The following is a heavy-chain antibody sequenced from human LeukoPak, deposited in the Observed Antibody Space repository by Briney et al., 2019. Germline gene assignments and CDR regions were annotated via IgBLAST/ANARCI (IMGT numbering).Heavy chain of an antibody. CDR1: GFTFSGYW. Sequence: GGSLRLSCAASGFTFSGYWMHWVRQVPGKGLVWVSRITGDGSSTTYADSVKGRFTISRDNAKNSVYLQMNSLRDEDTAVYYCATWLRALDYWGQGTLVTVSS. J-gene: IGHJ4*02. CDR3: ATWLRALDY. D-gene: IGHD5-12*01. CDR2: ITGDGSST. V-gene: IGHV3-74*01.